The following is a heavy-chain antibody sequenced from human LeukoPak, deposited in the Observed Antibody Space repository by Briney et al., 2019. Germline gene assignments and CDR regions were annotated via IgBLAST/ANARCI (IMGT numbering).Heavy chain of an antibody. CDR1: GFTFSSYG. D-gene: IGHD2-15*01. J-gene: IGHJ4*02. Sequence: GGSLRLSCAASGFTFSSYGMHWVRQAPGKGLQWVSTITSGGNTYYADSVKGRFTISRDNSKNTLYLQMNSLRAEDTAVYHCAKYCSGGNCYSGLYWGQGTLVTVSS. V-gene: IGHV3-23*01. CDR2: ITSGGNT. CDR3: AKYCSGGNCYSGLY.